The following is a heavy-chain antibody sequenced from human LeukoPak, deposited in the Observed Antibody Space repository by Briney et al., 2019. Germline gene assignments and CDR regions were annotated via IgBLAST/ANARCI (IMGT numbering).Heavy chain of an antibody. CDR3: ARQALNYYDSSGYPDY. D-gene: IGHD3-22*01. CDR1: GYTFTSYG. Sequence: ASVKVSCKASGYTFTSYGISWVRQAPGQGLEWMGWISAHNGNTNYAQKLQGRVTMTTDTSTSTAYMELRSLRSDDTAVYYCARQALNYYDSSGYPDYWGQGTLVTVSS. V-gene: IGHV1-18*01. J-gene: IGHJ4*02. CDR2: ISAHNGNT.